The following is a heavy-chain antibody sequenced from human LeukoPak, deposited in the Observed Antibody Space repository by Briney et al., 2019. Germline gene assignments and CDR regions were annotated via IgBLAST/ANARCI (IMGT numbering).Heavy chain of an antibody. D-gene: IGHD3-16*01. CDR1: GGTFSSYA. CDR2: MNPNSGNT. J-gene: IGHJ4*02. V-gene: IGHV1-8*03. CDR3: ARGVGGY. Sequence: GASVKVSCKASGGTFSSYAINWVRQATGQGLEWMGWMNPNSGNTGYAQNFQGRVTITRDTSISAVYMELSSLRSEDTAVYYCARGVGGYWGQGTLVTVSS.